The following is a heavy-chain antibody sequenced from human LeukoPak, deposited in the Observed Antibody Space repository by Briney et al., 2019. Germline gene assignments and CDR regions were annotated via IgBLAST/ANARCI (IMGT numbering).Heavy chain of an antibody. D-gene: IGHD2-2*01. Sequence: GASVKVSCKASGGTFSSYAISWVRQAPGQGLEWMGGIIPIFGTANYAQKFQGRVTITTDESTSTAYMELSSLRSEDTAVYYCARDRWDCSSTSCPHYYYYMDVWGKGTTVTVSS. CDR1: GGTFSSYA. CDR2: IIPIFGTA. CDR3: ARDRWDCSSTSCPHYYYYMDV. V-gene: IGHV1-69*05. J-gene: IGHJ6*03.